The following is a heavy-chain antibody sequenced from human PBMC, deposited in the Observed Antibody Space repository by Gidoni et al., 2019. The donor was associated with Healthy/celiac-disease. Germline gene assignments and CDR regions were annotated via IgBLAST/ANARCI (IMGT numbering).Heavy chain of an antibody. CDR2: ISSSGSTI. J-gene: IGHJ5*02. Sequence: QVQLVESGGGLVKPGGSLSLSCAASGFTFSDYYMSWIRQAPGKGLGWVSYISSSGSTIYYADSVKGRFTISRDNAKNSLYLQMNSLRAEDTAVYYCARVRSVVVVTAIPGWFDPWGQGTLVTVSS. CDR3: ARVRSVVVVTAIPGWFDP. V-gene: IGHV3-11*01. D-gene: IGHD2-21*02. CDR1: GFTFSDYY.